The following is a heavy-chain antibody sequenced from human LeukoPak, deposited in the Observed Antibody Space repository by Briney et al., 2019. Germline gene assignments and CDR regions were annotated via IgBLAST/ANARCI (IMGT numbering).Heavy chain of an antibody. Sequence: AASVKVSCKASGYTFTSYGISWVRQAPGQGLEWMGWISAYNGNTSYAQELQGRVTMTTDTSTSTAYMELRSLRSDDTAVYYCARHYVWGSYRHPDYWGQGTLVTVSS. CDR1: GYTFTSYG. J-gene: IGHJ4*02. CDR2: ISAYNGNT. CDR3: ARHYVWGSYRHPDY. V-gene: IGHV1-18*01. D-gene: IGHD3-16*02.